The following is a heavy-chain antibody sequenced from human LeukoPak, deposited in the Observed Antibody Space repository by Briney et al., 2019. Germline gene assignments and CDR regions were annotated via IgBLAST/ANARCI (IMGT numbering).Heavy chain of an antibody. CDR3: AREDYYDSSGYSLFDY. CDR2: IIPIFGTA. V-gene: IGHV1-69*05. Sequence: SVKVSCKASGGTFISYAISWVRQAPGQGLEWMGGIIPIFGTANYAQKFQGRVTITTDESTSTAYMELSSLRSEDTAVYYCAREDYYDSSGYSLFDYWGQGTLSPSPQ. CDR1: GGTFISYA. D-gene: IGHD3-22*01. J-gene: IGHJ4*02.